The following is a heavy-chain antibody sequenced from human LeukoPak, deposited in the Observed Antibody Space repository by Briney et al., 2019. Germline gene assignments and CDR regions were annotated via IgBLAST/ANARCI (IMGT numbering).Heavy chain of an antibody. CDR1: GFTFSSYA. CDR2: ISYDGSNK. J-gene: IGHJ4*02. V-gene: IGHV3-30-3*01. D-gene: IGHD3-3*01. Sequence: GGSLRLSCAASGFTFSSYAMHWVRQAPGKGLEWVAVISYDGSNKYYADSVKGRFTISRDNSKNTLYLQMSSLRAEDTAVYYCARGRWTYYDFWSGYYFGDYWGQGTLVTVSS. CDR3: ARGRWTYYDFWSGYYFGDY.